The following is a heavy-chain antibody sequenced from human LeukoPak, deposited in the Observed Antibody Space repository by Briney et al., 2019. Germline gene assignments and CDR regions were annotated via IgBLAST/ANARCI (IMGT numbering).Heavy chain of an antibody. Sequence: GGSLRLSCAASGFTFSTYSMNWVRQAPGQGLEWISYINDRSSIIYYANSVKGRFTISRDNAKNSLYLQMNSLRDEGTAVYYCASYNWNDGFFDYWGQGTLVTVSS. CDR1: GFTFSTYS. CDR3: ASYNWNDGFFDY. J-gene: IGHJ4*02. V-gene: IGHV3-48*02. CDR2: INDRSSII. D-gene: IGHD1-20*01.